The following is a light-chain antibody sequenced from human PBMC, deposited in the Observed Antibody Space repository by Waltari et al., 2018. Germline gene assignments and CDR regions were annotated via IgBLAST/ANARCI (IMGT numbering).Light chain of an antibody. CDR3: QAWDSSTAV. CDR2: RDN. J-gene: IGLJ1*01. Sequence: YELTQPPSVSVSPGQTASITCSGEKLGEKYAYWYHQKPGQSPLLVIYRDNMRPSGIPERFSGSNSGNTATLTISGTQAMDEADYYCQAWDSSTAVFGTGTKVTVL. CDR1: KLGEKY. V-gene: IGLV3-1*01.